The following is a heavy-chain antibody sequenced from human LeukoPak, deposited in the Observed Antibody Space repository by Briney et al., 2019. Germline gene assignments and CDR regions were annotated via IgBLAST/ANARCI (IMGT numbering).Heavy chain of an antibody. CDR3: VRLNCGGDCSDGY. D-gene: IGHD2-21*02. J-gene: IGHJ4*02. Sequence: ASVKVSCKASGGTFSSYAISWVRQAPGQGLEWMGWINPNSGGTNYAQKFQGRVTMTRDTSISTAYMELSRLRSDDTAVYYCVRLNCGGDCSDGYWGQGTLVTVSS. V-gene: IGHV1-2*02. CDR2: INPNSGGT. CDR1: GGTFSSYA.